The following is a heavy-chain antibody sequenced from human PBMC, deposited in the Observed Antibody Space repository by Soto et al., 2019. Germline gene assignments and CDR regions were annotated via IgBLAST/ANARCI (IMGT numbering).Heavy chain of an antibody. V-gene: IGHV3-33*01. Sequence: QVQRVESGGGVVRPGRSLRLSCAATGFIFSTHGMHWVRQAPGKGLEWVAVIVHDGSEQQYADSVKGRFTISRDNARHILHIQKHKSRAEDTALYYCERADLYDDNGLDLWGQGPLVTVSS. CDR1: GFIFSTHG. CDR3: ERADLYDDNGLDL. CDR2: IVHDGSEQ. D-gene: IGHD3-22*01. J-gene: IGHJ5*02.